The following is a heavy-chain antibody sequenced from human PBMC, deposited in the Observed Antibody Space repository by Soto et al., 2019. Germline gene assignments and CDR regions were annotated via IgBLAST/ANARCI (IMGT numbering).Heavy chain of an antibody. D-gene: IGHD2-2*02. J-gene: IGHJ6*03. CDR1: GGTFSSYT. CDR2: IIPILGIA. Sequence: GASVKVSCTASGGTFSSYTISWVRQAPGQGLEWMGRIIPILGIANYAQKFQGRVTITADKSTSTAYMELSSLRSEDTAVYYCALGYCSSTSCHTDLYYYYYYMDVWGKGTTVTVSS. V-gene: IGHV1-69*02. CDR3: ALGYCSSTSCHTDLYYYYYYMDV.